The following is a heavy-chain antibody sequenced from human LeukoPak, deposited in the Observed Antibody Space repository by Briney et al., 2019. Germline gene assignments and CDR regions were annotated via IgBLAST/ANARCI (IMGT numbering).Heavy chain of an antibody. CDR3: AREHGHSYGTSDF. D-gene: IGHD5-18*01. CDR1: GYTFIRYY. Sequence: ASVKVSYKASGYTFIRYYIHWVRQAPGQGLEWMGIINPSGGSTTYAQKFQGRVTMTSDTSTSTVYMKLSSLRSDDTAVYYCAREHGHSYGTSDFWGQGTLVTVSS. J-gene: IGHJ4*02. V-gene: IGHV1-46*01. CDR2: INPSGGST.